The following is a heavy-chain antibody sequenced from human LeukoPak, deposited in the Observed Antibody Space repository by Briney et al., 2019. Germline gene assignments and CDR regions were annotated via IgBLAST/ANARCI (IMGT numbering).Heavy chain of an antibody. D-gene: IGHD5-18*01. CDR3: ASLRGYSYGSHFDY. CDR2: IYYTGKT. CDR1: GDSVSNGNYY. J-gene: IGHJ4*02. Sequence: PSETLSLTCTVSGDSVSNGNYYRSWLRQPPGKALEWIGYIYYTGKTYYNPSLEGRVTILVDTSRNHFSVKLSSVTAADTAVYYCASLRGYSYGSHFDYWGQGTLVTVSS. V-gene: IGHV4-61*03.